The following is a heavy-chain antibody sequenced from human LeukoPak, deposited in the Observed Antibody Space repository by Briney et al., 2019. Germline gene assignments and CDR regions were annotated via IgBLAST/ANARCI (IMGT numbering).Heavy chain of an antibody. CDR1: GFTFSGSA. CDR3: TRQSSGWENWFDP. Sequence: GGSLRLSCAASGFTFSGSAMHWVRQASGKGLEWVGRIRSKANSYATAYAASVKGRFTISRDDSENTAYLQMNSLKTEDTAVYYCTRQSSGWENWFDPWGQGTLVTVSS. V-gene: IGHV3-73*01. J-gene: IGHJ5*02. CDR2: IRSKANSYAT. D-gene: IGHD6-19*01.